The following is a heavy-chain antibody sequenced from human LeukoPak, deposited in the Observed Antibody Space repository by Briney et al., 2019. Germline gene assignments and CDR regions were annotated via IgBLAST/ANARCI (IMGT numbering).Heavy chain of an antibody. Sequence: ASVKVSCKASGYTFTSYGISWVRQAPGRGLEWMGWISAYNGNTNYARKLQGRVTMTTDTSTSTAYMELRSLRSDDTAVYYCAREKRVDYYDSSGYYYYWGQGTLVTVSS. CDR1: GYTFTSYG. CDR3: AREKRVDYYDSSGYYYY. J-gene: IGHJ4*02. D-gene: IGHD3-22*01. CDR2: ISAYNGNT. V-gene: IGHV1-18*01.